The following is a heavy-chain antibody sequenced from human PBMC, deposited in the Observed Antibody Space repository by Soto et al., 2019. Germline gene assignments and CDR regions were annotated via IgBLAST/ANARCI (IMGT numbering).Heavy chain of an antibody. V-gene: IGHV1-3*01. CDR1: GYTFSSYA. CDR2: VNAGYGNT. D-gene: IGHD7-27*01. J-gene: IGHJ4*02. CDR3: ARDTGDGTFDF. Sequence: ASVKVSCKASGYTFSSYAMHWVRQAPGQRLEWMGWVNAGYGNTKSSQKFQDRVTISRDTSASTAYMELTSLRSEDTAVYYCARDTGDGTFDFWGQGTLVTVSS.